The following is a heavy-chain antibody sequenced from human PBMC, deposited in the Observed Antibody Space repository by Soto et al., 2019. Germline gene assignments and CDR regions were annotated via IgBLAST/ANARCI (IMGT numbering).Heavy chain of an antibody. D-gene: IGHD2-15*01. Sequence: QVQLVQSGAEVKKPGSSVKVSCKASGGTFSSYAISWVRQAPGRGLEWMGGIIPIFGTANYAQKFQGRVTITADDSSRTDCMELSSLRSEDTAVYFCVRGIGHCSGGSCYSKGESWFDPWGQGTLVTVSS. CDR1: GGTFSSYA. J-gene: IGHJ5*02. CDR3: VRGIGHCSGGSCYSKGESWFDP. CDR2: IIPIFGTA. V-gene: IGHV1-69*12.